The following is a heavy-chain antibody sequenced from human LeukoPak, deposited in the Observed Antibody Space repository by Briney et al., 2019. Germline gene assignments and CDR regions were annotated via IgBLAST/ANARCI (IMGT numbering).Heavy chain of an antibody. D-gene: IGHD3-22*01. J-gene: IGHJ4*02. V-gene: IGHV4-59*12. CDR2: IYYTGTT. CDR3: ARALYYYDSSGYYYFDY. Sequence: SETLSLTCTVSGGSLTTYYWSWIRQPPGRGLEWIGYIYYTGTTNYNPSLKSRVTISVDTSKNQFSLKLSSVTAADTAVYYCARALYYYDSSGYYYFDYWGQGTLVTVSS. CDR1: GGSLTTYY.